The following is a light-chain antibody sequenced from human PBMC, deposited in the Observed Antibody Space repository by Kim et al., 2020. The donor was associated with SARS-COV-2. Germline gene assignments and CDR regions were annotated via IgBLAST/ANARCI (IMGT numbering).Light chain of an antibody. CDR2: RDD. CDR1: DYNVGEQG. V-gene: IGLV10-54*01. Sequence: QTDTLTCSGKDYNVGEQGVAWLQQHQGQPPKLLSFRDDTRPSGVSERFSASRSGHTTSLTITGLQPEDEADYYCTAWDSNLKSWIFGGGTQLTVL. J-gene: IGLJ3*02. CDR3: TAWDSNLKSWI.